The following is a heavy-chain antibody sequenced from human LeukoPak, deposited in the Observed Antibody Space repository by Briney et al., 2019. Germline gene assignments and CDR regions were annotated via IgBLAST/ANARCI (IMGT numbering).Heavy chain of an antibody. D-gene: IGHD2-2*01. CDR3: ARGGVYCSSVSCSVDY. CDR2: IYSGGST. J-gene: IGHJ4*02. Sequence: GGSLRLSCAASGFTVSSNYMSWVRQAPGKGLECVSVIYSGGSTYYADSVKGRFTISRDNSKNTLYLQMNSLRAEDTAVYYCARGGVYCSSVSCSVDYWGQGILVTVSS. V-gene: IGHV3-53*01. CDR1: GFTVSSNY.